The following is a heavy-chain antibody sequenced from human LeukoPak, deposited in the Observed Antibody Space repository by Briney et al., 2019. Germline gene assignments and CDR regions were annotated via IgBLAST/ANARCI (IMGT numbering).Heavy chain of an antibody. CDR3: ARQTWSYNAFDI. D-gene: IGHD2-15*01. CDR2: ISSSSTYI. Sequence: GGSLRLSCTASGFTFNNYNLNWVRRAPGKGLEWVSSISSSSTYIYYADSVKGRFTVSRDNAKSSVYLQMNSLRSEDTAVYYCARQTWSYNAFDIWGRGTLVTVSS. CDR1: GFTFNNYN. J-gene: IGHJ3*02. V-gene: IGHV3-21*01.